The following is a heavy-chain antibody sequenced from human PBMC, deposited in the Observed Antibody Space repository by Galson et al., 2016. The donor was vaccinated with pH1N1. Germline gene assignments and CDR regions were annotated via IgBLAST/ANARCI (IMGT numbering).Heavy chain of an antibody. Sequence: SLRLSCAASEFTFSSYWMSWVRQAPGKGLEWVANIKQDGGGKYYVDSVRGRFTISRDNAKNSLYLQMNSLRAEDTSVYYCARDLGYLGGKGFDYWGQGTLVTVSP. V-gene: IGHV3-7*04. J-gene: IGHJ4*02. CDR2: IKQDGGGK. D-gene: IGHD1-26*01. CDR1: EFTFSSYW. CDR3: ARDLGYLGGKGFDY.